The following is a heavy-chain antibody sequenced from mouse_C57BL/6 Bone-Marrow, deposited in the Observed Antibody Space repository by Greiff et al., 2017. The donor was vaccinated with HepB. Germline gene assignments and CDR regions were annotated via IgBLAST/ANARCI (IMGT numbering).Heavy chain of an antibody. J-gene: IGHJ4*01. CDR2: INPNNGGT. Sequence: EVQLQQSGPELVKPGASVKIPCKASGYTFTDYNMDWVKQSHGKSLEWIGDINPNNGGTIYNQKFKGKATLTVDKSSSTAYMELRSLTSEDTAVYDCWMHYYGSPYAMGYWGQGASVTVSS. CDR1: GYTFTDYN. V-gene: IGHV1-18*01. D-gene: IGHD1-1*01. CDR3: WMHYYGSPYAMGY.